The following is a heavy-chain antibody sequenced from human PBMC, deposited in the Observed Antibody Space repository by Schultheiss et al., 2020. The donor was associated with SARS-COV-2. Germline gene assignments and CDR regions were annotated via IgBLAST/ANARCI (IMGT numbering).Heavy chain of an antibody. CDR2: IYWDDDK. D-gene: IGHD2-2*01. J-gene: IGHJ6*02. CDR3: ARDPQYLHAYYYYYYGMDV. CDR1: GFSLSTSGVG. V-gene: IGHV2-5*02. Sequence: SGPTLVKPTQTLTLTCTFSGFSLSTSGVGVGWIRQPPGKALEWLALIYWDDDKRYSTSLKTRLTISKDTSKNQVVLTMTNMDPVDTATYYCARDPQYLHAYYYYYYGMDVWGQGTTVTVSS.